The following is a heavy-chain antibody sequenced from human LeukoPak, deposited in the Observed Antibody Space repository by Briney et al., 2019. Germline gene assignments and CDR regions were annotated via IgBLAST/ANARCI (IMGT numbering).Heavy chain of an antibody. CDR1: GFPFSSHG. D-gene: IGHD5-12*01. V-gene: IGHV3-23*01. CDR2: ISPGGGPT. Sequence: PGGSLRLSCAGSGFPFSSHGMNWVRQAPGKGLEWVSGISPGGGPTYYADSVRGRFGISRDDLKNTLYLQMTNLRAEDTAVYYCAKDGAWLRFDDWGQGILVTVSS. CDR3: AKDGAWLRFDD. J-gene: IGHJ4*02.